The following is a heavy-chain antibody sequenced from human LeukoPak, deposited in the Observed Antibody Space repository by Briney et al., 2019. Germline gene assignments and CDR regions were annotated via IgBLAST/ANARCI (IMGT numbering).Heavy chain of an antibody. Sequence: ASVKVSCKASGYTFISYGISWVRQAPGQGLEWMGWISAYNGNTNYAQKLQGRVTMTTDTSTSTAYMELRSLRSDDTAVYYCARGHDSSGPAGDFDYWGQGTLVTVSS. J-gene: IGHJ4*02. CDR2: ISAYNGNT. CDR1: GYTFISYG. D-gene: IGHD3-22*01. CDR3: ARGHDSSGPAGDFDY. V-gene: IGHV1-18*01.